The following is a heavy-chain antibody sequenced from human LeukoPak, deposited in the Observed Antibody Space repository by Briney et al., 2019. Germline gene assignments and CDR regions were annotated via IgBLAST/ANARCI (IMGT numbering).Heavy chain of an antibody. Sequence: SETLSLTCAVYGGSFSGYYWSWIRQPPGNGLEWIGEINHIGSPNYNPSLKSRVTISVDTSKNQFSLKLSSVTAADTAVYYCARGRGYCSSTSCYKYFDYWGQGTLVTVSS. CDR1: GGSFSGYY. D-gene: IGHD2-2*02. CDR3: ARGRGYCSSTSCYKYFDY. V-gene: IGHV4-34*01. CDR2: INHIGSP. J-gene: IGHJ4*02.